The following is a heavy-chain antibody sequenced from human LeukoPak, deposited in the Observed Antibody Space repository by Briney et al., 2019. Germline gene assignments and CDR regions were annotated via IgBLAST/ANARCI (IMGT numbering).Heavy chain of an antibody. CDR1: GGTFSSYA. D-gene: IGHD2-21*02. Sequence: GASVKVSCKASGGTFSSYAISWVRQAPGQGLEWMGGIIPIFGSANYAQTFQGRVTITADESTSTAYMELSRLRSDDTAVYYCARTAPQYDAFDIWGQGTMVTVSS. CDR2: IIPIFGSA. J-gene: IGHJ3*02. V-gene: IGHV1-69*13. CDR3: ARTAPQYDAFDI.